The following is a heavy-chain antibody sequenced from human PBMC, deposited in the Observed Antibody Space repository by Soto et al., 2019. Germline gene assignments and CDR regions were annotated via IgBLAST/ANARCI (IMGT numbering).Heavy chain of an antibody. CDR3: AKSRYVYYYYGMDV. Sequence: GGSLRLSCAASGFTFSSYGMHWVRQAPGKGLEWVAVISYDGSNKYYADSVKGRFTISRDNSKNTLYLQMNSLRAEDTAVYYCAKSRYVYYYYGMDVWGQGTTVTVSS. V-gene: IGHV3-30*18. J-gene: IGHJ6*02. D-gene: IGHD3-16*01. CDR2: ISYDGSNK. CDR1: GFTFSSYG.